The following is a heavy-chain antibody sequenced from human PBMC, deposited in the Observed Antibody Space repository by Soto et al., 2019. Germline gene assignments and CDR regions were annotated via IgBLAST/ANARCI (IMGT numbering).Heavy chain of an antibody. CDR3: ARPYYSGWFLFTS. V-gene: IGHV1-8*01. D-gene: IGHD6-19*01. Sequence: QVQLVQSGAEVKKPGASVKVSCKASGYTFTSFDIHWVRQATGQGLEWMGWMNPNSGTTNDAQKFQDRVTMTRNTSISTAYMEVSSLRSDDTAIYYCARPYYSGWFLFTSWGQGTLVTVSS. J-gene: IGHJ5*02. CDR1: GYTFTSFD. CDR2: MNPNSGTT.